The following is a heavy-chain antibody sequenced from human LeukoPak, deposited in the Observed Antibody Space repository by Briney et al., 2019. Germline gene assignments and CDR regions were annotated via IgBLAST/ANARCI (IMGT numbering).Heavy chain of an antibody. V-gene: IGHV4-61*02. CDR1: GGSISSGSYY. J-gene: IGHJ4*02. CDR2: IYTSGST. CDR3: ARERGPYYDFWSAEGFDY. Sequence: SQTLSLTCTVSGGSISSGSYYWSWLRQPAGKGLEWIGRIYTSGSTNYNPSLKSRVTISVDTSKNQFSLKLSSVTAADTAVYYCARERGPYYDFWSAEGFDYWGQGTLVTVSS. D-gene: IGHD3-3*01.